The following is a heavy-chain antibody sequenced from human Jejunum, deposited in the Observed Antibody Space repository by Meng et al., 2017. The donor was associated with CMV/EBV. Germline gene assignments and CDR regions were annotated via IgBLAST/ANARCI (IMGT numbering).Heavy chain of an antibody. V-gene: IGHV3-21*01. Sequence: LKISCAASGFTFSSYPMNWVRQAPGKGLELVSLISGSTPYIYYADSVKGRFTISRDNAKNSVYLQMNSLRAEDTAVYYCARGVFDSWGQGTLVTVSS. J-gene: IGHJ4*02. CDR2: ISGSTPYI. D-gene: IGHD2-8*01. CDR3: ARGVFDS. CDR1: GFTFSSYP.